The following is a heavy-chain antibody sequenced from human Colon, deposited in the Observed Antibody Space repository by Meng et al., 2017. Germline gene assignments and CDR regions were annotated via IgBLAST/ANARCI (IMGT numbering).Heavy chain of an antibody. J-gene: IGHJ4*02. CDR2: TYYRSKWYN. Sequence: QVQLQQQGPGLVKPSQTLALTCVISGDSVSSNTAAWNWIRQSPSRGLEWLGRTYYRSKWYNEYAVSVKSRMTFNADTSKNQVSLQVNSVTPEDTAVYYCARDHGYSYGLPLDYWGQGILVTVSS. V-gene: IGHV6-1*01. D-gene: IGHD5-18*01. CDR3: ARDHGYSYGLPLDY. CDR1: GDSVSSNTAA.